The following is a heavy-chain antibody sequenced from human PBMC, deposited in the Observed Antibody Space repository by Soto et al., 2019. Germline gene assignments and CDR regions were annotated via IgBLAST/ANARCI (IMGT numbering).Heavy chain of an antibody. CDR2: IYWDDDK. J-gene: IGHJ4*02. CDR1: GFSLSTSGVG. Sequence: QITLKESGPTRVKPTQTLTLTCTFSGFSLSTSGVGVGWIRQPPGKALERLALIYWDDDKRYSPSLKNRLTISNDTSNNQVVLTMTNLDPMDTATYYCTHRAGLQGNWDGGYFAFWGQGALVTVSS. D-gene: IGHD1-1*01. CDR3: THRAGLQGNWDGGYFAF. V-gene: IGHV2-5*02.